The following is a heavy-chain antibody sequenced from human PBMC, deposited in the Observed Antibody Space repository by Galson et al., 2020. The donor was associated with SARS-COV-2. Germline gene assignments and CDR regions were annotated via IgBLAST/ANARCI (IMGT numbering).Heavy chain of an antibody. CDR3: ARVGLWFGELFELDWFDP. CDR1: GGSISSSSYY. J-gene: IGHJ5*02. V-gene: IGHV4-39*07. Sequence: SETLSLTCTVSGGSISSSSYYWGWIRQPPGKGLEWIGSIYYSGSTYYNPSLKSRVTISVDTSKNQFSLKLSSVTAADTAVYYCARVGLWFGELFELDWFDPWGQGTLVTVSS. D-gene: IGHD3-10*01. CDR2: IYYSGST.